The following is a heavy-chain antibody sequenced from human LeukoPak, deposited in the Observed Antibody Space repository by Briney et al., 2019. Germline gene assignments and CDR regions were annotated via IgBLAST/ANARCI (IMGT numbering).Heavy chain of an antibody. CDR2: IYSGGST. J-gene: IGHJ6*02. V-gene: IGHV3-53*01. D-gene: IGHD3-10*01. CDR3: ARGGLRGHSVYYYYYGMDV. CDR1: GFTVSSNY. Sequence: GGSLRLSCAASGFTVSSNYMGWVRQAPGKGLEWVSVIYSGGSTYYADSVKGRFTISRDNSKNTLYLQMNSLRAEDTAVYYCARGGLRGHSVYYYYYGMDVWGQGTTVTVSS.